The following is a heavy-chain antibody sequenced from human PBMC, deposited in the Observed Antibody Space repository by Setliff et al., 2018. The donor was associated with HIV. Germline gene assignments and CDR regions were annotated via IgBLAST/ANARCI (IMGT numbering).Heavy chain of an antibody. CDR2: ISRDGNTI. CDR1: GFTFSDYY. CDR3: ARDKDEDYGSTSFDY. J-gene: IGHJ4*02. D-gene: IGHD4-17*01. V-gene: IGHV3-11*01. Sequence: LKISCAASGFTFSDYYMSWLRQAPGKGLEWVSYISRDGNTIYYADSVKGRFTISRDNAKNSLYLQLNSLRPEDTAVYYCARDKDEDYGSTSFDYWGQGILVTVSS.